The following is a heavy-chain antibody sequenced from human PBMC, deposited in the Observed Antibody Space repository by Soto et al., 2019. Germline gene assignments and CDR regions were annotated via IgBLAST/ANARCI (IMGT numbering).Heavy chain of an antibody. J-gene: IGHJ6*03. CDR3: ARDKGEYCTNGVCYSRRYYYYMDV. Sequence: GRSLRLSCAASGFTFSSYSMNWVRQAPGKGLEWVSSISSSSSYIYYADSVKGRFTISRDNAKNSLYLQMNSLRAEDTAVYYCARDKGEYCTNGVCYSRRYYYYMDVWGEGTTVTVSS. CDR2: ISSSSSYI. CDR1: GFTFSSYS. D-gene: IGHD2-8*01. V-gene: IGHV3-21*01.